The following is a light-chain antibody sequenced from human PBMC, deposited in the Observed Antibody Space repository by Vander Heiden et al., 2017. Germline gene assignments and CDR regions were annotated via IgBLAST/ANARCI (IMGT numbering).Light chain of an antibody. J-gene: IGLJ2*01. V-gene: IGLV2-23*02. CDR1: SSDVGNYNF. CDR3: CAYGDSNTLV. CDR2: EVI. Sequence: QSALTQPASVSASPGQSITISCPGTSSDVGNYNFVSWYQHHPGKAPKLMIYEVIKRPSGVSNRFSGSKSGNTASLTISGLQAEDEADYYCCAYGDSNTLVFGGGTKLTVL.